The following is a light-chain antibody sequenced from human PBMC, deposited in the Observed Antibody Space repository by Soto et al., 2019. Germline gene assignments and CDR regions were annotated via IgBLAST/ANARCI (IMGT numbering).Light chain of an antibody. CDR2: GTS. Sequence: ETVLTQSPGTLSLSPGDRATLSCQASQNVYSNFVGWYQQRPGQAPRLLIYGTSTRATDIPDRFSGSGSGTDFTLTISRLEPDDFAVYFCHQYGNSPLTFGPGTKVDF. J-gene: IGKJ3*01. CDR3: HQYGNSPLT. V-gene: IGKV3-20*01. CDR1: QNVYSNF.